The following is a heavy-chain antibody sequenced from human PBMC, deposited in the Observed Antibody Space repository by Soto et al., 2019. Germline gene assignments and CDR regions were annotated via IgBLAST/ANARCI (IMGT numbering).Heavy chain of an antibody. CDR2: IYYSGST. Sequence: SETLSLTCTVSGGSISSGGYYWSWIRQHPGKGLEWIGYIYYSGSTYYNPSLKSRVTISVDTSKNQFSLKLSSVTAADTAVYYCARDIGTYYYDSSGYYYENWFDPWGQGTLVTVSS. CDR3: ARDIGTYYYDSSGYYYENWFDP. CDR1: GGSISSGGYY. V-gene: IGHV4-31*03. D-gene: IGHD3-22*01. J-gene: IGHJ5*02.